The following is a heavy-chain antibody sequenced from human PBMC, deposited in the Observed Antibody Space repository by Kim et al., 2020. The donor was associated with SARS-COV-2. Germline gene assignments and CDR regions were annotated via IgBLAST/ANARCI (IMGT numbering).Heavy chain of an antibody. Sequence: SQTLSLTCAISGDAVSSNSAAWNWIRQSPSRGLEWLGRTYYRSKWSNDYAVSVKSRITIDPDTSKNQFSLHLNSVTPEDTAVYYCARVVAGRNWFDPWGQGTLVTVSS. J-gene: IGHJ5*02. CDR3: ARVVAGRNWFDP. D-gene: IGHD6-19*01. V-gene: IGHV6-1*01. CDR2: TYYRSKWSN. CDR1: GDAVSSNSAA.